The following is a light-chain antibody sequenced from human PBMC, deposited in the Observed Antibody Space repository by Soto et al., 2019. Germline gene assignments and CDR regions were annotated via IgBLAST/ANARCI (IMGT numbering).Light chain of an antibody. CDR2: DVT. CDR3: SSYTSRITVI. Sequence: QSALSQPASVSGSPGQPITISCTGTSSDVGGYNYVSWYQQHPGEAPKLMIYDVTHRPSGVSNRFSGSKSGNTASLTISGLQAEDEADYYCSSYTSRITVIFGGGTKVTVL. V-gene: IGLV2-14*03. J-gene: IGLJ2*01. CDR1: SSDVGGYNY.